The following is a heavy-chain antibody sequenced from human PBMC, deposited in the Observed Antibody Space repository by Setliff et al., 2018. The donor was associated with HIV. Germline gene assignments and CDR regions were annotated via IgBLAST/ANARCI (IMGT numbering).Heavy chain of an antibody. D-gene: IGHD5-18*01. V-gene: IGHV1-2*06. CDR3: ARGLIGDGYSPFDY. CDR2: INPNSGGT. J-gene: IGHJ4*02. Sequence: ASVKVSCKASGYTFTDYYIHWVRQAPGQGLEWMGRINPNSGGTNYAQKFQGRVTMTRDTSISTAYMELSSLRSEDTAVYYCARGLIGDGYSPFDYWGQGTLVTVSS. CDR1: GYTFTDYY.